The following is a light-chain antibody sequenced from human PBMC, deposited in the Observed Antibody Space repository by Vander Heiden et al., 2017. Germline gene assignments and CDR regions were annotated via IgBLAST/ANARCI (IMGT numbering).Light chain of an antibody. V-gene: IGKV3-15*01. CDR2: GAS. Sequence: ELVITQSPATLPVSPGERATLSCRASQSVSSNLAWYQQRPGQAPRLLIYGASTRATGIPARFSGSGSGTDFTLTISSLQSEDFAVYYCQQYSNWPRTFGQGTKLEIK. J-gene: IGKJ2*01. CDR3: QQYSNWPRT. CDR1: QSVSSN.